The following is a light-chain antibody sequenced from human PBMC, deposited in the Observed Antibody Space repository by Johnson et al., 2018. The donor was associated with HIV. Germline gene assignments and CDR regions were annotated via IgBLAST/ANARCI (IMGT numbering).Light chain of an antibody. CDR2: DNN. CDR3: GTWDSSLSAGV. Sequence: QSVLTQPPSVSAAPGQKVTISCSGSSSNIGNNYVSWYQQLPGTAPKLLIYDNNKRPSGIPDRFSGSKSGTSATLGITGLQTGAEADYYCGTWDSSLSAGVFGTGTTVTVL. J-gene: IGLJ1*01. CDR1: SSNIGNNY. V-gene: IGLV1-51*01.